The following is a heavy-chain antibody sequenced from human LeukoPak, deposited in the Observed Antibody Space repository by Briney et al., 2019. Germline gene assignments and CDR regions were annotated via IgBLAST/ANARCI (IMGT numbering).Heavy chain of an antibody. D-gene: IGHD3-3*01. CDR2: ISGSGGST. J-gene: IGHJ4*02. CDR3: AKHPRGDFWSGYDY. CDR1: GFTFSSYA. V-gene: IGHV3-23*01. Sequence: HPGGSLRLSCAASGFTFSSYAMSWVRQAPGKGLEWVSAISGSGGSTYYAASVKGRFTISRDNSKNTLYLQMNSLRAEDTAVYYCAKHPRGDFWSGYDYWGQGTLVTVSS.